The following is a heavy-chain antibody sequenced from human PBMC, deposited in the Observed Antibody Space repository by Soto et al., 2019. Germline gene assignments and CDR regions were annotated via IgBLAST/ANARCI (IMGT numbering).Heavy chain of an antibody. Sequence: EVQLVQSGGALVQPGGALRLSCAASGFTPSRLSMNGVLQAPGQGLEWISYINSAGRITYYADSVKGRFTISRDNAKKSLYLQMNSLRAEDTAVYYCATGTDFGWLKNPNHALDIGGQGTMVTVSS. CDR1: GFTPSRLS. J-gene: IGHJ3*02. CDR2: INSAGRIT. V-gene: IGHV3-48*01. CDR3: ATGTDFGWLKNPNHALDI. D-gene: IGHD3-9*01.